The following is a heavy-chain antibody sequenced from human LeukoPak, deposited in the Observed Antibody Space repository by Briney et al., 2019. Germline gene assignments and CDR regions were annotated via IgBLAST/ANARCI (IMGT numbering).Heavy chain of an antibody. CDR3: ARDLGWDDTAMVKTWFDP. D-gene: IGHD5-18*01. Sequence: ASVKVSCKVSGYTLTELSMHWVRQAPGKGLEWMGIINPSGGSTSYAQKFQGRVTMTRDMSTSTVYMELSSLRSEDTAVYYCARDLGWDDTAMVKTWFDPWGQGTLVTVSS. CDR2: INPSGGST. J-gene: IGHJ5*02. V-gene: IGHV1-46*01. CDR1: GYTLTELS.